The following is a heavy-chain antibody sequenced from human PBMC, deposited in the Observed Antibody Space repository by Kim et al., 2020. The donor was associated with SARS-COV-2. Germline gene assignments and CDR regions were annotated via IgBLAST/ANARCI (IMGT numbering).Heavy chain of an antibody. Sequence: PPLRSRVTISGDTSRNQFSLKLSAVTAADTAVYYCARAPPPYSGSYFLDYWGQGTLVTVSS. CDR3: ARAPPPYSGSYFLDY. J-gene: IGHJ4*02. V-gene: IGHV4-34*01. D-gene: IGHD1-26*01.